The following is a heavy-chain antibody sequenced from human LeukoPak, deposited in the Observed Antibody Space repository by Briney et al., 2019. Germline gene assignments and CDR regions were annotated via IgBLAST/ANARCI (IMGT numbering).Heavy chain of an antibody. Sequence: PGGSLRLSCAASGFTFSNYAMSWVRQAPGKGLEWVSGISGSGGSTYFADSVKGRFTISRDNSKNTLYLQMNSLRAEDTAVYYCAKDGYYDSSGYSSYWGQGTLVTVSS. V-gene: IGHV3-23*01. CDR3: AKDGYYDSSGYSSY. J-gene: IGHJ4*02. CDR2: ISGSGGST. CDR1: GFTFSNYA. D-gene: IGHD3-22*01.